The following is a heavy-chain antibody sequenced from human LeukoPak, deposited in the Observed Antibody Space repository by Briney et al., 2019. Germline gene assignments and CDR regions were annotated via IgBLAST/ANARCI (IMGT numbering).Heavy chain of an antibody. CDR2: IYYSGST. D-gene: IGHD3-3*01. J-gene: IGHJ1*01. CDR3: ARQDTRAVIYGFQH. Sequence: SETLSLTCTVSGGSISSSSYYWGWIRQPPGKGLEWIGSIYYSGSTYYNPSLKSRVTISVDTSKNQFSLKLSSVTAADTAVYYCARQDTRAVIYGFQHWGQGTLVTVSS. V-gene: IGHV4-39*01. CDR1: GGSISSSSYY.